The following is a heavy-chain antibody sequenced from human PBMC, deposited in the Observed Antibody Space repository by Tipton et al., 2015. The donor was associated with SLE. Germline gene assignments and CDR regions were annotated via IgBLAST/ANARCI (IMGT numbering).Heavy chain of an antibody. D-gene: IGHD5-12*01. CDR1: GGSFSDYS. V-gene: IGHV4-34*01. CDR2: INHSGST. J-gene: IGHJ4*02. Sequence: TLSLTCVVYGGSFSDYSWSWIRQSPGKGLEWIGEINHSGSTNYNPSLKSRVTISVDTSKIQFSLKLNSVTAADTAVYYCARRHYSGPFDSWGQGTLVTVSS. CDR3: ARRHYSGPFDS.